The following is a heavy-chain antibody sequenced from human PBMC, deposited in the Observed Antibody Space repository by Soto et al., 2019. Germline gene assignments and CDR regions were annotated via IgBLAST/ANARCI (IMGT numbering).Heavy chain of an antibody. D-gene: IGHD6-19*01. Sequence: QVQLVQSGAEVKKPGASVKVSCKASGYIFTSYYIHWVRQAPGQGLEWMGIINPSGGGTNYAQKFQGRVSLTRDTSTSTVSMELSSLRSDDTAVYYCAKSSRADHGSDWDYFEYWGQGTLVTVSS. CDR2: INPSGGGT. CDR3: AKSSRADHGSDWDYFEY. V-gene: IGHV1-46*01. J-gene: IGHJ4*02. CDR1: GYIFTSYY.